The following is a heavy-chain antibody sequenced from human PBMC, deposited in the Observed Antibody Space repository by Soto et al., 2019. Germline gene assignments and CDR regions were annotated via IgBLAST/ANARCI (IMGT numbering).Heavy chain of an antibody. Sequence: SETLSLTCTFSGGSIXTYYWTLIRQSPGKGPEWIGYVYHSGTTNYNPSLESRVTMSLDTSKNQFSLKTEDTAVYYCTHLPSLAHPYSYLWGQGTQVTVSS. CDR3: LAHPYSYL. V-gene: IGHV4-59*12. CDR2: VYHSGTT. D-gene: IGHD2-21*01. J-gene: IGHJ4*02. CDR1: GGSIXTYY.